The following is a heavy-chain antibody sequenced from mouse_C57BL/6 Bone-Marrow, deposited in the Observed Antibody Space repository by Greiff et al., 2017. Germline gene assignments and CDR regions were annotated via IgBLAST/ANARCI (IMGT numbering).Heavy chain of an antibody. CDR1: GYSITSGYY. CDR2: ISYDGSN. V-gene: IGHV3-6*01. D-gene: IGHD2-4*01. J-gene: IGHJ3*01. CDR3: AREDYDPAWFAY. Sequence: LQESGPGLVKPSQSLSLTCSVTGYSITSGYYWNWIRQFPGNKLEWLGDISYDGSNNYNPSLKNRISITRDTSKNQCFLKLNSVTTEDTATYICAREDYDPAWFAYWGQGTLVTVSA.